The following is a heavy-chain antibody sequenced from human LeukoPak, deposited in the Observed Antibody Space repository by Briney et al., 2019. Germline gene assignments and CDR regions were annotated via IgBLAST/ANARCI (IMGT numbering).Heavy chain of an antibody. CDR2: INPNSGGT. CDR3: AKLNTTFGVAPPMDA. CDR1: GYTFTGYY. D-gene: IGHD3-3*01. J-gene: IGHJ6*03. V-gene: IGHV1-2*02. Sequence: ASVKVSCKASGYTFTGYYMHWVRQAPGQGLEWMGWINPNSGGTNYAQKFQGRVTMTRDTSISTAYMELSRLRSDDTAVYYCAKLNTTFGVAPPMDAWGKGTTVTVSS.